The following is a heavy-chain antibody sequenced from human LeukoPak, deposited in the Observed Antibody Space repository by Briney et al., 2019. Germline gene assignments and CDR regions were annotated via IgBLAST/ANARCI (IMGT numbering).Heavy chain of an antibody. V-gene: IGHV4-59*12. Sequence: SETLSLTCTISGGSISSYYWSWIRQPAGKGLEWIGYIYYSGSTNYNPSLKSRVTISVDRSKNQFSLKLSSVTAADTAVYYCARVAAAAYWGQGTLVTVSS. J-gene: IGHJ4*02. CDR2: IYYSGST. CDR3: ARVAAAAY. CDR1: GGSISSYY. D-gene: IGHD6-13*01.